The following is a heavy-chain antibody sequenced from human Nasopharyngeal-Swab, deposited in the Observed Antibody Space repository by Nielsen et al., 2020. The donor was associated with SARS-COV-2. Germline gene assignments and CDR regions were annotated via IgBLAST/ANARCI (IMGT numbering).Heavy chain of an antibody. Sequence: WIRQPPGKGLEWVSAISGSGGSTYYADSVKGRFTIPRDNSKNTLYLQMNSLRAEDTAVYYCAKVRFLEWLLRFDPWGQGTLVTVSS. CDR3: AKVRFLEWLLRFDP. V-gene: IGHV3-23*01. CDR2: ISGSGGST. J-gene: IGHJ5*02. D-gene: IGHD3-3*01.